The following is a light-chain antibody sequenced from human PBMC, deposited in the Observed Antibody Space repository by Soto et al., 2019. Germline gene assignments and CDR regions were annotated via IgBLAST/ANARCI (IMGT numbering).Light chain of an antibody. CDR3: QQRSNWPPLT. J-gene: IGKJ4*01. V-gene: IGKV3-11*01. Sequence: IVLTQSPATLSLSPGERATLSCRASQSVSSYLAWYQQKPGQAPRLLIYDASNRATGIPARFSGSGSGTDFTLTISSLEPEDFAVYYCQQRSNWPPLTFGGGTKWIS. CDR2: DAS. CDR1: QSVSSY.